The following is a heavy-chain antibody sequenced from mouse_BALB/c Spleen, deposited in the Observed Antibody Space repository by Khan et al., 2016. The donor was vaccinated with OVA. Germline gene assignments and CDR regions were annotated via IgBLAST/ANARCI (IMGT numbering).Heavy chain of an antibody. D-gene: IGHD2-3*01. V-gene: IGHV5-9-3*01. J-gene: IGHJ2*01. CDR3: ARTPGYDVSKYFHY. CDR1: GFTFSNYA. Sequence: EVQLVESGGGLVKPGGYLKFSCAASGFTFSNYAMYWVRQTPEKRLEWVATISSGGSYTFYPDSVNGRFSISSDNAKNTLYLQMRSLRYEDTARYYCARTPGYDVSKYFHYWGQGTTLTVSS. CDR2: ISSGGSYT.